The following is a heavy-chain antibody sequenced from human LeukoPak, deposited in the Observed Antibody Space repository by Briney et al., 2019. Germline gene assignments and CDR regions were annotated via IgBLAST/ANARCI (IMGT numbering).Heavy chain of an antibody. CDR1: GFPFDRYW. CDR3: ARQPIYEAYFDF. D-gene: IGHD3-16*01. Sequence: GGSLRLSCVASGFPFDRYWMSWVRQAPGKGLEWVANIKHDGSEKNFVDSVKGRFTISRDNVENSLFLQMNSLRADDTAVYFCARQPIYEAYFDFWGQGTLVTVSS. V-gene: IGHV3-7*01. J-gene: IGHJ4*02. CDR2: IKHDGSEK.